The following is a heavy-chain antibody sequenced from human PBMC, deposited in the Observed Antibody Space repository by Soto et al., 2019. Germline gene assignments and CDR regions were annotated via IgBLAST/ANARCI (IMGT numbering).Heavy chain of an antibody. Sequence: SETLSLTCTVSGGSISSYYWSWIRQPPGKGLEWIGYIYYSGSTNYNPSLKSRVTISVDTSKNQFSLKLSSVTAADTAVYYCARDTPGIAAAGFGDWGQGTLVTVSS. D-gene: IGHD6-13*01. CDR2: IYYSGST. J-gene: IGHJ4*02. V-gene: IGHV4-59*01. CDR1: GGSISSYY. CDR3: ARDTPGIAAAGFGD.